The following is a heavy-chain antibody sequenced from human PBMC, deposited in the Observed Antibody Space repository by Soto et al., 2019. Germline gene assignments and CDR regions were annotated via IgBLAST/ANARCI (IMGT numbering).Heavy chain of an antibody. CDR1: GFTFSSYG. CDR2: IWYDGSNK. J-gene: IGHJ4*02. D-gene: IGHD3-10*01. V-gene: IGHV3-33*01. CDR3: ARKRARGFGVDY. Sequence: QVQLVESGGGVVQPGRSLRLSCAASGFTFSSYGMHWVRQAPGKGLEWVAVIWYDGSNKYYADSVKGRLTISRDNSKNTLYLQMNSLRAEDTAVYYCARKRARGFGVDYWGQGTLVTVSS.